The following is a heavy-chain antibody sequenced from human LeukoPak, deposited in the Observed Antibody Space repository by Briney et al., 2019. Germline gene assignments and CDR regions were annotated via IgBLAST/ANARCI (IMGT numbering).Heavy chain of an antibody. D-gene: IGHD2-15*01. V-gene: IGHV3-48*03. CDR3: ARNFFHCSGGSCYYPVFDY. CDR1: GFTFSSYE. CDR2: ISSSGSTI. J-gene: IGHJ4*02. Sequence: GGSLRLSCAASGFTFSSYEMNWVRQAPGKGLEWVSYISSSGSTIYYADSVKGRFTISRDNAKNSLYLQMNSLRAEDTAVYYCARNFFHCSGGSCYYPVFDYWGQGTLVTVPS.